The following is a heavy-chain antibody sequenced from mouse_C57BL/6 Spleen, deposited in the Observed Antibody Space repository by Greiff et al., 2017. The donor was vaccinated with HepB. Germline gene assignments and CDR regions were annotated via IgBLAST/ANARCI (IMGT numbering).Heavy chain of an antibody. V-gene: IGHV5-12*01. CDR2: ISNGGGST. J-gene: IGHJ4*01. D-gene: IGHD1-1*01. CDR3: ARGDYYGSSEAMDY. Sequence: EVKLQESGGGLVQPGGSLKLSCAASGFTFSDYYMYWVRQTPEKRLEWVAYISNGGGSTYYPDTVKGRFTISRDNAKNTLYLQMSRLKSEDTAMYYCARGDYYGSSEAMDYWGQGTSVTVSS. CDR1: GFTFSDYY.